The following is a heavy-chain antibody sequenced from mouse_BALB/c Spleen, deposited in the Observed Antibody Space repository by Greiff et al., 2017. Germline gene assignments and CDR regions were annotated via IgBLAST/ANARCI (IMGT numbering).Heavy chain of an antibody. CDR1: GFSLTSYG. D-gene: IGHD2-14*01. Sequence: VQGVESGPDLVAPSQSLSITCTVSGFSLTSYGVHWVRQPPGKGLEWLVVIWSDGSTTYNSALKSRLSISKDNSKSQVFLKMNSLQTDDTAMYYCAREVRRGTDYAMDYWGQGTSVTVSS. CDR2: IWSDGST. V-gene: IGHV2-6-2*01. J-gene: IGHJ4*01. CDR3: AREVRRGTDYAMDY.